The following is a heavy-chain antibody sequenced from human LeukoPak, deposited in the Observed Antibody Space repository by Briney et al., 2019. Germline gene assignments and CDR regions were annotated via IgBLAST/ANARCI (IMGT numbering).Heavy chain of an antibody. CDR3: ARPDYSGYYFFDY. Sequence: GGSLRLSCAASGFTFSDYYMSWIRQAPGKGLEWVSYISSSSSYTNYADSVKGRFTISRDNAKNTLYLQMNSLRAEDTAVYYCARPDYSGYYFFDYWGQGTLVTVSS. CDR2: ISSSSSYT. D-gene: IGHD3-22*01. CDR1: GFTFSDYY. J-gene: IGHJ4*02. V-gene: IGHV3-11*06.